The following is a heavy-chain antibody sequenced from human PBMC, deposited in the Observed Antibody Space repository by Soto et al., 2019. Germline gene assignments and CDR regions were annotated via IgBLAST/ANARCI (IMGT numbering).Heavy chain of an antibody. CDR1: GYSFTSYW. J-gene: IGHJ3*02. Sequence: LGESLKISCKGSGYSFTSYWIGWVRQMPGKGLEWMGIIYPGDSDTRYSPSFQGQVTISADKSIITAYLQWSSLKASDTAMYYCASKGYSGYDYYAFDIWGQGTMVTVSS. CDR2: IYPGDSDT. V-gene: IGHV5-51*01. CDR3: ASKGYSGYDYYAFDI. D-gene: IGHD5-12*01.